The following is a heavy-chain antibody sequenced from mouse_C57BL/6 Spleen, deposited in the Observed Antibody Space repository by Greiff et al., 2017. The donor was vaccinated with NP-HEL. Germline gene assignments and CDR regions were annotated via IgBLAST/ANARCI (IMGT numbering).Heavy chain of an antibody. D-gene: IGHD1-1*01. CDR1: GYTFTSYW. Sequence: QVHVKQPGAELVRPGSSVKLSCKASGYTFTSYWMHWVKQRPIQGLEWIGNIDPSDSETHYNQKFKDKATLTVDKSSSTAYMQLSSLTSEDSAVYYCARQVARGIDYWGQGTTLTVSS. CDR3: ARQVARGIDY. V-gene: IGHV1-52*01. CDR2: IDPSDSET. J-gene: IGHJ2*01.